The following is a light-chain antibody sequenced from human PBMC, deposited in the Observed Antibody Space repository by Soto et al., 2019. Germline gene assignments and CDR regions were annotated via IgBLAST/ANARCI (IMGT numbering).Light chain of an antibody. J-gene: IGKJ4*01. CDR2: AAS. CDR1: QGISIY. CDR3: QKYNSDPLT. V-gene: IGKV1-27*01. Sequence: DIQMTQSPSSLSASVGDRVTITCRASQGISIYLACFQQKPGKVPKLLIYAASTLQSGVPSRFSGSGSGTDFTLTISSLQPEDVATYYCQKYNSDPLTFGGGTKVEIK.